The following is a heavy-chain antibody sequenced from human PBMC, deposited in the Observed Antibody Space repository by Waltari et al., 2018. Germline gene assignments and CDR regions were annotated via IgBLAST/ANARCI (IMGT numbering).Heavy chain of an antibody. D-gene: IGHD1-26*01. Sequence: EVQLVESGGGLVQPGESLRLSCGASGFTFSSYWMSWVRQAPGKGLEWVSNMGPDGSAKYYGDFVRGRFTVSRDNAQDSMYLHVNSLRAEDTAIYYCSINDAWSFRVWGQGTLVTVSS. J-gene: IGHJ1*01. CDR1: GFTFSSYW. V-gene: IGHV3-7*03. CDR3: SINDAWSFRV. CDR2: MGPDGSAK.